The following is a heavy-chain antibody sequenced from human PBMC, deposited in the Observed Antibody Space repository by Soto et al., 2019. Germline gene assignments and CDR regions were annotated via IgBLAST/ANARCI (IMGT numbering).Heavy chain of an antibody. CDR3: AKEGSGWSGPIDY. Sequence: QVQLVESGGGVVQPGRSLRLSCAASGFTFSSYGMHWVRQAPGKGLEWVAVISYDGSNKYYADSVKGRFTISRDNSKNTLYLQMNSLRAEDTAVYYCAKEGSGWSGPIDYWGQGTLVTVSS. D-gene: IGHD6-19*01. CDR2: ISYDGSNK. V-gene: IGHV3-30*18. J-gene: IGHJ4*02. CDR1: GFTFSSYG.